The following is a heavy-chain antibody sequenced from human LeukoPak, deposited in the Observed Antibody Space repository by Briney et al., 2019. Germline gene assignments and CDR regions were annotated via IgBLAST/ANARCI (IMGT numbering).Heavy chain of an antibody. V-gene: IGHV4-59*13. CDR2: ISYSGRT. D-gene: IGHD1-26*01. CDR1: GGSIGSSF. J-gene: IGHJ3*01. Sequence: SKTLSLTCSVSGGSIGSSFWNWIRLSPGKGLEWIGYISYSGRTNYSPSLKSRVTISIDTSKNQLSLTLTSVTAADTALYYCARDRSGTYYTFDVWGQGTMVSVSA. CDR3: ARDRSGTYYTFDV.